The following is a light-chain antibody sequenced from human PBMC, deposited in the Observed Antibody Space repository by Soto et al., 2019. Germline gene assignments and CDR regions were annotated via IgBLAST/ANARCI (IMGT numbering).Light chain of an antibody. Sequence: DIQMTQFPSSLSASVGDRVTITCRASQSINSYLTWYQQKPGKAPRLLLYSASSLQSGVPSRFSGSGSGTNFTLVISSLQPEDSATYYCQQSYSDPTFGQGTRLEIK. V-gene: IGKV1-39*01. CDR1: QSINSY. CDR3: QQSYSDPT. J-gene: IGKJ5*01. CDR2: SAS.